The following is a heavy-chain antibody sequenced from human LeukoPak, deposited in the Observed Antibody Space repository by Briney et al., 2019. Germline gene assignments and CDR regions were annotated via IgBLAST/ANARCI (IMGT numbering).Heavy chain of an antibody. D-gene: IGHD4-17*01. CDR2: VYYTGST. V-gene: IGHV4-59*12. Sequence: PSETLSLTCTISAGSISTYYWNWIRQPPGKGLEWIGYVYYTGSTNYDPSLKSRVTISVDTSKDQFSLKLSSVTAADTAVYYCAREGIRYEKNYYYYYGMDVWGQGTTVTVSS. CDR1: AGSISTYY. CDR3: AREGIRYEKNYYYYYGMDV. J-gene: IGHJ6*02.